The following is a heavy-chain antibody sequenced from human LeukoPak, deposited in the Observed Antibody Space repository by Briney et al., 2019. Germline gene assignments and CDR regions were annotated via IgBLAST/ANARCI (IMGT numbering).Heavy chain of an antibody. J-gene: IGHJ4*02. CDR3: ARGITMVRGVIMLYYFDY. Sequence: AASVTVSCKASGYTFTSYGISWVRQAPGQGLEWMGWISAYNGNTNYAQKLQGRVTMTTDTSTSTAYMELRSLRSDDTAVYYCARGITMVRGVIMLYYFDYWGQGTLVTVSS. D-gene: IGHD3-10*01. V-gene: IGHV1-18*01. CDR2: ISAYNGNT. CDR1: GYTFTSYG.